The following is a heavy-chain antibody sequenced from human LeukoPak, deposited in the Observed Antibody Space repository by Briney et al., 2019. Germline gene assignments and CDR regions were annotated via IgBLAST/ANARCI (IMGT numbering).Heavy chain of an antibody. D-gene: IGHD3-10*01. V-gene: IGHV4-59*12. J-gene: IGHJ4*02. CDR1: GASINSYY. Sequence: SETLSLTCSVSGASINSYYWSWIRQPPGEGLEWIGNIYYNRSTSYHPSLKSRVTISVDTSTNQFSLKLSSVTAADTAVYYCARGRTKYYYGSGGFDYWGQGTLVTVSS. CDR2: IYYNRST. CDR3: ARGRTKYYYGSGGFDY.